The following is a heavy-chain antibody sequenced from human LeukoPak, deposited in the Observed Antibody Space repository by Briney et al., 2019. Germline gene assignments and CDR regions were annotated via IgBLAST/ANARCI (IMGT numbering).Heavy chain of an antibody. CDR2: ISYDGSNK. CDR1: GFTFSSYA. V-gene: IGHV3-30-3*01. CDR3: AKDLRDGPFDY. J-gene: IGHJ4*02. Sequence: PGGSLRLSCAASGFTFSSYAIHWVRQAPGKGLEWVAVISYDGSNKYYADSVKGRFTISRDNSKNTLYLQMNSLRADDTALYYCAKDLRDGPFDYWGQGTLLTVSS.